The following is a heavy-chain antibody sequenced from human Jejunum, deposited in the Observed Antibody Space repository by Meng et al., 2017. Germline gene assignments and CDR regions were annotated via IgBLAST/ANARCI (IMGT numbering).Heavy chain of an antibody. CDR3: ARVRLGLGGSDY. J-gene: IGHJ4*02. V-gene: IGHV3-66*02. CDR1: GFTITGKY. D-gene: IGHD3-16*01. CDR2: IYGDGKT. Sequence: GESLKISCEVSGFTITGKYMSWVRQAPGKGLQWVSLIYGDGKTFYADSVKGRFTISRDDSKNTVFLQMNSLTVEDTAMYYCARVRLGLGGSDYWGQGTLVTVSS.